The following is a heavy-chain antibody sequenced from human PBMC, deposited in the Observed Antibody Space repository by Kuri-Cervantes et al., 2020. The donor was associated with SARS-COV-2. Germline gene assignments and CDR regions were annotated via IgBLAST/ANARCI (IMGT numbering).Heavy chain of an antibody. CDR2: IYYSGST. J-gene: IGHJ4*02. V-gene: IGHV4-34*01. CDR3: ASALAYYSDSSGFTYYFDY. CDR1: GEPFSGYY. D-gene: IGHD3-22*01. Sequence: SETLSLTCAFYGEPFSGYYWTWIRQSPGKGLEWIGSIYYSGSTYYNPSLKSRVTISVDTSKNQFSLKLTSVTAADTAVYYCASALAYYSDSSGFTYYFDYWGQGTQVTVSS.